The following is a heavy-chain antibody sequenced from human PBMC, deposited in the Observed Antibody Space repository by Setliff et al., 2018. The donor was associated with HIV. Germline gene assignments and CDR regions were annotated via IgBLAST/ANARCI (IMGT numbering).Heavy chain of an antibody. CDR1: GGIFSSYA. J-gene: IGHJ3*02. Sequence: SVKVSCKASGGIFSSYAISWVRQAPGQGLEWMGGIIPIFGTANYAQKFQGRVTITTDESTSTAYMELSSLRSEDTAVYYCARAPIVGGGAFDIWGQGTMVTVSS. V-gene: IGHV1-69*05. CDR2: IIPIFGTA. D-gene: IGHD1-26*01. CDR3: ARAPIVGGGAFDI.